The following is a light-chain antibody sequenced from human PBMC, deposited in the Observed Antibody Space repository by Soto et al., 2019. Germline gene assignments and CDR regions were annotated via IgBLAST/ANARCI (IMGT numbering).Light chain of an antibody. CDR1: SSDVGGHDY. J-gene: IGLJ1*01. CDR2: SVS. V-gene: IGLV2-11*01. CDR3: CSHAGSYTYV. Sequence: QSVLTRPRSVSGSPGQSVTISCTGTSSDVGGHDYVSWYQQHPGKAPKLMISSVSRRPSGVPDRFSGSKSGNTASLTISGLQAEDEADYYCCSHAGSYTYVFGTGTKVTVL.